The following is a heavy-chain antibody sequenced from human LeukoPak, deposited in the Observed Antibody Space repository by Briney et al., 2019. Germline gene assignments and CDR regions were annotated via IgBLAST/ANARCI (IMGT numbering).Heavy chain of an antibody. V-gene: IGHV3-23*01. Sequence: GGSLRLSCAASGFIFSNYAITWIRQAPGKGLEWVSEISGSGESTYYGDSVKGRFTISRDNSKNTLYLQMNSLRAGDTAIYYCAREHWDFDYWGQGTLVTVSS. CDR3: AREHWDFDY. D-gene: IGHD7-27*01. CDR2: ISGSGEST. J-gene: IGHJ4*02. CDR1: GFIFSNYA.